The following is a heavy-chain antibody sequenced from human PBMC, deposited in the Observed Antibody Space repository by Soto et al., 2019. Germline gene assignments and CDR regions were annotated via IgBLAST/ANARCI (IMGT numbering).Heavy chain of an antibody. CDR1: GYTFTSYA. D-gene: IGHD3-3*01. V-gene: IGHV1-3*01. CDR3: AGRAYDFWSGYQHYYGMGV. Sequence: ASVKVSCKASGYTFTSYAMHWVRQAPGQRLEWMGWINAGNGNTKYSQKFQGRVTITRDTSASTAYMELSSLRSEDTAVYYCAGRAYDFWSGYQHYYGMGVWGQGTTVTVSS. CDR2: INAGNGNT. J-gene: IGHJ6*02.